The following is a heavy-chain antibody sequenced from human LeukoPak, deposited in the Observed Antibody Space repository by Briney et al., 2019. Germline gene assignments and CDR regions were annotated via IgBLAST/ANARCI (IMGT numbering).Heavy chain of an antibody. CDR2: ISTRGGTT. V-gene: IGHV3-23*01. CDR1: GFTFSDYA. D-gene: IGHD6-13*01. CDR3: AKGGPRIAAAGYGMDV. J-gene: IGHJ6*02. Sequence: GGSLRLSCVASGFTFSDYAMSWVRQAPGKGLEWVSSISTRGGTTNYADSVKGRFTISRDNSKNTLYLQMNSLRAEDTAVYDCAKGGPRIAAAGYGMDVWGQGTTVTVSS.